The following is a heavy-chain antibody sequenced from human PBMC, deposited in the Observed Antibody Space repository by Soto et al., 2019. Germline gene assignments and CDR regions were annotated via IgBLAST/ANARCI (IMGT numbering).Heavy chain of an antibody. CDR2: IYYSGNT. D-gene: IGHD7-27*01. CDR1: GGSISSGSYY. Sequence: SETLSLICTVSGGSISSGSYYWSWIRQHPGKGLEWMGYIYYSGNTYYNPSLKSRVTISVDTSKNQFSLKLSSVTAADTAVYFCARGSWAFYYFEYWGQGTLVTVSS. V-gene: IGHV4-31*02. J-gene: IGHJ4*02. CDR3: ARGSWAFYYFEY.